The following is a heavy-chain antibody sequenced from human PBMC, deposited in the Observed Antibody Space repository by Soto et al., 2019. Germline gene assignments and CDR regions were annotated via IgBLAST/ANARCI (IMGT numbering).Heavy chain of an antibody. CDR1: GFTFSNYA. Sequence: PGGSLRLSCAASGFTFSNYAMSWVRQAPGKGLEWVSAIIDSGGNTYYEDSVKGRFTISRDNSKNTLYLQMNSLRAEDTAVYYCAKGAGYDSSGYYYALFDSWGQGALVTVS. CDR2: IIDSGGNT. V-gene: IGHV3-23*01. CDR3: AKGAGYDSSGYYYALFDS. D-gene: IGHD3-22*01. J-gene: IGHJ4*02.